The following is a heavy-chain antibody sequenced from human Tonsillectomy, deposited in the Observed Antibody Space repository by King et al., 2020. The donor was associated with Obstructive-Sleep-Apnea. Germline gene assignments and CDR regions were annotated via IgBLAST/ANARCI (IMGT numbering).Heavy chain of an antibody. CDR3: ARGPGVEATDGLFDF. V-gene: IGHV1-69*09. Sequence: QLVQSGAEVKRPGSSVKVSCQASGATFSNYVFGWVRQAPGQGLEWMGGIVPKLGITNYAQKFQGRVTMTADTSTITAYMELRSLTLEDTALYFCARGPGVEATDGLFDFWGQGTLVTVSS. CDR2: IVPKLGIT. CDR1: GATFSNYV. J-gene: IGHJ4*02. D-gene: IGHD5-24*01.